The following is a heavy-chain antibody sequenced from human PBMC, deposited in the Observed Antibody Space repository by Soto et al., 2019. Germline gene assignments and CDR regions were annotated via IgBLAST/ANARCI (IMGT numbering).Heavy chain of an antibody. CDR3: ARPARCSSTSCYRYYYYMDV. D-gene: IGHD2-2*01. CDR2: IKQDGSEK. Sequence: LRLSCAASGFTFSSYWMSWVRQAPGKGLEWVANIKQDGSEKYYVDSVKGRFTISRDNAKNSLYLQMNSLRAEDTAVYYCARPARCSSTSCYRYYYYMDVWGKGTTVTVSS. V-gene: IGHV3-7*01. J-gene: IGHJ6*03. CDR1: GFTFSSYW.